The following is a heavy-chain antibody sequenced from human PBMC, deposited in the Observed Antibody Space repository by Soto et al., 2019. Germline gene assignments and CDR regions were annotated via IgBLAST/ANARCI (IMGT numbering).Heavy chain of an antibody. CDR3: ARGVFTMWENYYYGMDV. Sequence: GPSVKVSCKASGYSFISYVMHWVRQAPGQRLEWMGWINAGNGNTKYSQKFQGRVTITRDTSASTAYMELSSLRSEDTAVYYCARGVFTMWENYYYGMDVWGQGTTVTVSS. J-gene: IGHJ6*02. CDR1: GYSFISYV. CDR2: INAGNGNT. D-gene: IGHD3-10*02. V-gene: IGHV1-3*01.